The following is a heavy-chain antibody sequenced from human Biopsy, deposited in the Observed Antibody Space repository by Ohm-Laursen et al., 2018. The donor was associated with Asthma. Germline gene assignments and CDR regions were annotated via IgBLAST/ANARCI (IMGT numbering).Heavy chain of an antibody. V-gene: IGHV3-33*01. D-gene: IGHD7-27*01. J-gene: IGHJ4*02. CDR3: ARDAPTGGYIDY. CDR2: IWYDGRRK. Sequence: SLRLSCTASGFVFSAHGMHWVRQAPGKGLEWVALIWYDGRRKSYTDSVRGRFTISRGNSKNTLYLEMDSLRAEDTAVYYCARDAPTGGYIDYWGLGTLVTVSS. CDR1: GFVFSAHG.